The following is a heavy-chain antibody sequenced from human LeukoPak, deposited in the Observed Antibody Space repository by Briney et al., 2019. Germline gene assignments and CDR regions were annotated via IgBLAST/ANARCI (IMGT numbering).Heavy chain of an antibody. D-gene: IGHD3-22*01. CDR3: ARVYYDSSGYDWYFDL. CDR1: GGSFSGYY. Sequence: SETLSLTCAVYGGSFSGYYWSWLRQHPGKGLEWIGYIFYGGTSYNPSLKSRVTISVDPSKNQFSLKLSSVTAADTAVYYCARVYYDSSGYDWYFDLWGRGTLVTVSS. J-gene: IGHJ2*01. V-gene: IGHV4-34*12. CDR2: IFYGGTS.